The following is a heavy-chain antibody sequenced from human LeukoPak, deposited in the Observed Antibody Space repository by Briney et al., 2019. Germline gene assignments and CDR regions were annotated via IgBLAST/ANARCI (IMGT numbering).Heavy chain of an antibody. J-gene: IGHJ6*02. D-gene: IGHD4-17*01. Sequence: GGSLRLSCAASGFTVSTNYMNWVRQAPGKGLEWVSVIYSGGSTYYADSVKGRFTISRDNSKNTLYLQMNSLRAEDTAVYYCARGTVTTFRFRGYYYYGMDVWGQGTTVTVSS. V-gene: IGHV3-53*01. CDR2: IYSGGST. CDR1: GFTVSTNY. CDR3: ARGTVTTFRFRGYYYYGMDV.